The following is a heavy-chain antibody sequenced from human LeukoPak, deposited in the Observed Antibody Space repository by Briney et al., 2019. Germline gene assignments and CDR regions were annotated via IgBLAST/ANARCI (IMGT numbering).Heavy chain of an antibody. CDR2: IYYSGST. D-gene: IGHD5-24*01. CDR3: ARHLGMATAPDS. J-gene: IGHJ4*02. V-gene: IGHV4-59*08. Sequence: SETLSLTCTVSGGSISSYYWSWIRQPPGKGLEWIGYIYYSGSTNYNPSLKSRVTISVDTSKNQFSLKLSSVTAAAPAVYYCARHLGMATAPDSWGQGTLVTVSS. CDR1: GGSISSYY.